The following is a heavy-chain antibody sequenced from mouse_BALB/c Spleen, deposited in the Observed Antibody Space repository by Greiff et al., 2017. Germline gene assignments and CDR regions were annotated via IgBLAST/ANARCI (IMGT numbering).Heavy chain of an antibody. J-gene: IGHJ3*01. CDR2: INPSNGGT. CDR1: GYTFTSYY. CDR3: AIYDYDWFAY. Sequence: QVQLQQSGAELVKPGASVKLSCKASGYTFTSYYMYWVKQRPGQGLEWIGEINPSNGGTNFNEKFKSKATLTVDKSSSTAYMQLSSLTSEDSAVYYCAIYDYDWFAYWGQGTLVTVSA. D-gene: IGHD2-4*01. V-gene: IGHV1S81*02.